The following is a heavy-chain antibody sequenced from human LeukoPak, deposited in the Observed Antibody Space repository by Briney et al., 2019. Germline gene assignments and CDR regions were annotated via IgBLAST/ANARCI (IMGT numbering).Heavy chain of an antibody. CDR3: ARDQHTSYYDYVWGSYRSNAVDY. Sequence: GGSLRLSRAASGFTFSSHSMNWVRQAPGKGLEGGSSISSSSSHIYYADSVKGRFTISRDNAKNSLYLQMNSLRAEDTAVYYCARDQHTSYYDYVWGSYRSNAVDYWGQGTLVTVSS. CDR2: ISSSSSHI. J-gene: IGHJ4*02. CDR1: GFTFSSHS. V-gene: IGHV3-21*01. D-gene: IGHD3-16*02.